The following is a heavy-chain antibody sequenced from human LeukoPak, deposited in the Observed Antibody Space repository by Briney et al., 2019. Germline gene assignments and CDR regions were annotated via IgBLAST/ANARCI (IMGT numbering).Heavy chain of an antibody. Sequence: GSLKLSCGASGFPFSDYYMSWIRQAPGKGLEWVSYISSSGSTIYYADSVKGRFTISRDNAKNSLYLQMNSLRAEDTAVYYCARDGRSAGFDYWGQGTLVTVSS. CDR2: ISSSGSTI. J-gene: IGHJ4*02. V-gene: IGHV3-11*01. CDR3: ARDGRSAGFDY. CDR1: GFPFSDYY.